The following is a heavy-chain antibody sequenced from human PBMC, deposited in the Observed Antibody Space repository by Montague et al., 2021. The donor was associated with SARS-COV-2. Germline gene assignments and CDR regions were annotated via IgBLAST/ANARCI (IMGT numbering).Heavy chain of an antibody. J-gene: IGHJ3*02. V-gene: IGHV4-31*03. CDR3: ARVGTITMIVVVIDAFDI. CDR1: GGSISSGGYY. D-gene: IGHD3-22*01. Sequence: TLSLTCTVSGGSISSGGYYWSWIRQPPGKGLEWIGYIYYSGSTYYNPSLKSRVTISVDTSKNQSSLKLSSVTAADTAVYYCARVGTITMIVVVIDAFDIWGQGTMVTVSS. CDR2: IYYSGST.